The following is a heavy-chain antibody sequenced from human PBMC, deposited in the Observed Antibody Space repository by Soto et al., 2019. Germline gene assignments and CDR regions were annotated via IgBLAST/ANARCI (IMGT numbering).Heavy chain of an antibody. V-gene: IGHV4-34*01. CDR3: ARGRGGSGSYWQNYYYYGMDV. CDR2: INHSGST. J-gene: IGHJ6*02. D-gene: IGHD3-10*01. CDR1: GGSFSGYY. Sequence: QVQLPQWGAGLLKPSETLSLTCAVYGGSFSGYYWSWIRQPPGKGLEWIGEINHSGSTNYNPSLKSRVTISVDTSTNQFSLKLSSVTAADTAVYYCARGRGGSGSYWQNYYYYGMDVWGQGTTVTVSS.